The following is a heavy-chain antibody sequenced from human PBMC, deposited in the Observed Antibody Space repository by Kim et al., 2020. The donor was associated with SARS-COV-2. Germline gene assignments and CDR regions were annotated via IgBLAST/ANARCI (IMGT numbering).Heavy chain of an antibody. V-gene: IGHV1-2*02. Sequence: GATKNAQKLQDRITLTRDTSISTGYMELNRLTSDDTAVYYCARDQGGLDVWGQGTTVTVSS. CDR3: ARDQGGLDV. CDR2: GAT. J-gene: IGHJ6*02.